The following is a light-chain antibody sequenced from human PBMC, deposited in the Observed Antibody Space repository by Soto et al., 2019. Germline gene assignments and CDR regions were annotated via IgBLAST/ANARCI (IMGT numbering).Light chain of an antibody. CDR2: AAS. J-gene: IGKJ5*01. V-gene: IGKV1-8*01. Sequence: AFRMTQSPSSFSASTGDRVTSTCRASQGISSYLAWYQQKPGKAPKLLIYAASTLQSGVPSRFSGSGSGTDFTLTISCLQSEDFGTYYCQQFKSYPTTFGQGTRLEIK. CDR3: QQFKSYPTT. CDR1: QGISSY.